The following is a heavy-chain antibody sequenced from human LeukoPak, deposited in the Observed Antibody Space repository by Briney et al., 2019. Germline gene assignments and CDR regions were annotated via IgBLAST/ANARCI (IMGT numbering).Heavy chain of an antibody. V-gene: IGHV3-74*01. Sequence: GGSLRLSCAASGFTLSTYWMHWVRQAPGKWLVWVSRINSDGSSTTYADSVKGRFTISRDNAKNTVYVQMNSLRVEDTAVYYCAREGYTSSTFDYWGQGTLVTVSS. CDR2: INSDGSST. D-gene: IGHD6-13*01. J-gene: IGHJ4*02. CDR1: GFTLSTYW. CDR3: AREGYTSSTFDY.